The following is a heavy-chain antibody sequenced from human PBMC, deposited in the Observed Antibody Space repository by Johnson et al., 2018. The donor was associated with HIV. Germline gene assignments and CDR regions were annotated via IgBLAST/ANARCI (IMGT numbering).Heavy chain of an antibody. CDR1: GFTFSTYW. CDR2: IKQAGSEK. V-gene: IGHV3-7*05. Sequence: VHLVESGGGVVQPGRSLRLSCAASGFTFSTYWMSWVRQAPGKGLEWVANIKQAGSEKYYVDSVKGRFTISRDNAKNSVYLQMNSLRAEDTAVYYCARGTLAAFDIWGQGTMVTVSS. D-gene: IGHD2-2*01. J-gene: IGHJ3*02. CDR3: ARGTLAAFDI.